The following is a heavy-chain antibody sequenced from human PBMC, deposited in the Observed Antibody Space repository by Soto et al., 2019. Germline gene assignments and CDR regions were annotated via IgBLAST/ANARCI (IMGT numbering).Heavy chain of an antibody. CDR1: GYTFTSYY. CDR2: INPSGGST. J-gene: IGHJ5*02. V-gene: IGHV1-46*01. CDR3: ARGYVVVPAASWFDP. Sequence: ASVKVSCKASGYTFTSYYMHWVRQAPGQGLEWMGIINPSGGSTSYAQKFQGRVTMTRDTSTSTVYMELSSLRSEDTAVYYCARGYVVVPAASWFDPWGQGTLVTVSS. D-gene: IGHD2-2*01.